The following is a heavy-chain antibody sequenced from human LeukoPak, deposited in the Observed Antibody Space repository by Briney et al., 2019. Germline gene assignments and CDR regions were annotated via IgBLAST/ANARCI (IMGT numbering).Heavy chain of an antibody. Sequence: GGPLRLSCTASGFTFDDYTMSWFRQAPGKGLEWLGFIRSKPYGGTSQYAASVKGRFTISRDDSRSVAYLQMSSLKTEDTAVYYCMASSWNWFDPWGQGTLATVTS. D-gene: IGHD6-13*01. CDR1: GFTFDDYT. CDR2: IRSKPYGGTS. V-gene: IGHV3-49*03. J-gene: IGHJ5*02. CDR3: MASSWNWFDP.